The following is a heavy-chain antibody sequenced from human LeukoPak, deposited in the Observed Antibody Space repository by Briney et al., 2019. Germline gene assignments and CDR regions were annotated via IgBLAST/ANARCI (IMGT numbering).Heavy chain of an antibody. CDR2: LSSSSSYI. V-gene: IGHV3-21*01. J-gene: IGHJ4*02. D-gene: IGHD6-6*01. CDR1: GFTFSSYS. CDR3: ARDEYSSSSGFDY. Sequence: GGSLRLSCAASGFTFSSYSMNWVRQAPGKGLEWVSSLSSSSSYIYYADSVKGRFTISRDNAKNSLYLQMNSLRAEDTGVYYCARDEYSSSSGFDYWGQGTLVTVSS.